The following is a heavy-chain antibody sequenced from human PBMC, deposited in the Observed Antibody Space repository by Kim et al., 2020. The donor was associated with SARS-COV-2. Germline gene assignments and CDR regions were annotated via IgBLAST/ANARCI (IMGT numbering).Heavy chain of an antibody. V-gene: IGHV3-23*01. J-gene: IGHJ4*02. CDR3: AKDPSGAWDRTTNSDY. CDR2: ISGSGGST. CDR1: GFTFSSYA. D-gene: IGHD1-1*01. Sequence: GGSLRLSCAASGFTFSSYAMSWVRQAPGKGLEWVSAISGSGGSTYYADSVKGRFTISRDNSKNTLYLQMNSLRAEDTAVYYCAKDPSGAWDRTTNSDYWGQGTLVTVSS.